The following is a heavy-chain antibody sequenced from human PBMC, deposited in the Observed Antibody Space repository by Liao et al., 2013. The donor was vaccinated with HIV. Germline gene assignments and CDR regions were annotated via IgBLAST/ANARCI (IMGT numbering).Heavy chain of an antibody. V-gene: IGHV4-34*01. CDR2: INHSGST. J-gene: IGHJ4*02. CDR1: GGSFSGYY. CDR3: ARGRTKFYFDS. Sequence: QVQLQQWGAGLLKPSETLSLTCAVYGGSFSGYYWSWIRQPPGKGLEWIGEINHSGSTNYNPSLKSRVTISVDTSKNQFSLKLSSVTAADTAVYYCARGRTKFYFDSWGQGTLVTVSS.